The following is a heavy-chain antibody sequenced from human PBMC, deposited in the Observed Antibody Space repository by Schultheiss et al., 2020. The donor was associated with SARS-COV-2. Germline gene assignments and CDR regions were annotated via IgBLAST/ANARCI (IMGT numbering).Heavy chain of an antibody. CDR2: IYSGGST. CDR1: GFTFSSNC. D-gene: IGHD6-13*01. V-gene: IGHV3-66*01. CDR3: AKGSSSWFNWFDP. J-gene: IGHJ5*02. Sequence: GGSLRLSCAASGFTFSSNCMSWVRQAPGKGLEWVSIIYSGGSTYYADSVKGRFTISRDNSKNTLYLQMNSLRAEDTAVYYCAKGSSSWFNWFDPWGQGTLVTVSS.